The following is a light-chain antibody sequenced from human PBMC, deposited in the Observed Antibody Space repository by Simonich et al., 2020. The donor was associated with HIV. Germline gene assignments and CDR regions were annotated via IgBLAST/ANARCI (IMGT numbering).Light chain of an antibody. Sequence: DIVMTQSPDSLAVSLGERAAINCKSSQTVLFRSNNKNYFAWYQQKPGQPPKLLIYWASTRESGVPDRFTGSGSGTDFTLTISSLQAEDVAVYYCQQYYSSPYTFGQGTKLEIK. V-gene: IGKV4-1*01. CDR1: QTVLFRSNNKNY. CDR2: WAS. CDR3: QQYYSSPYT. J-gene: IGKJ2*01.